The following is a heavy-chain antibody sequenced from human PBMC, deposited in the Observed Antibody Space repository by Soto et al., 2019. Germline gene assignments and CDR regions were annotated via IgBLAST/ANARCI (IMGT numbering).Heavy chain of an antibody. V-gene: IGHV3-23*01. CDR1: GFTFSRNG. J-gene: IGHJ4*02. D-gene: IGHD7-27*01. CDR2: ISGSGGST. CDR3: AKGGWGSAFDY. Sequence: EVQLLESGGGLVQPGGSLRLSCAASGFTFSRNGMTWVRQAPGKGLEWVSGISGSGGSTYYADSVKGRFTISRDNSKNTLYLQMNSLRAEDTAIYYCAKGGWGSAFDYWGQGTLVTVSS.